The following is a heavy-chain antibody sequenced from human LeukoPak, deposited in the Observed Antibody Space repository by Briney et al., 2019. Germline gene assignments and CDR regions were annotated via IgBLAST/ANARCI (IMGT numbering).Heavy chain of an antibody. CDR2: IYYSGST. CDR1: GGSISSYY. V-gene: IGHV4-59*01. D-gene: IGHD1-26*01. CDR3: ARDIVGATPVWFDP. Sequence: SETLSLTCTVSGGSISSYYWSWIRQPPGKGLEWIGYIYYSGSTNYNPSLKSRVTISVDTSKNQFSLKLSSVTAADTAVYYCARDIVGATPVWFDPWGQGTLVTVSS. J-gene: IGHJ5*02.